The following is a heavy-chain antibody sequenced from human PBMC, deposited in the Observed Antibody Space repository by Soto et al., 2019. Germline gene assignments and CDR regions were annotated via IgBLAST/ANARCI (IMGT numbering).Heavy chain of an antibody. D-gene: IGHD4-4*01. CDR3: AKGDYNNFLDY. J-gene: IGHJ4*02. V-gene: IGHV3-30*18. Sequence: QVQLVESGGCVVQPGRSLRLSCAASGFTFSAYGMHWVRQAPGKVLEWVAVILHDRSYKYYGDSVKGRFTISRDNSKNTLHLQMNSARGDDTAVYYCAKGDYNNFLDYWGQGTLVTVSS. CDR2: ILHDRSYK. CDR1: GFTFSAYG.